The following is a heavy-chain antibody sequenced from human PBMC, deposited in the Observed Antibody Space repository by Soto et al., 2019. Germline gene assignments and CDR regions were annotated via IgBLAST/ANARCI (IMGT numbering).Heavy chain of an antibody. J-gene: IGHJ5*02. CDR3: AKGDNLGPKTGYAFDP. Sequence: RSQTLSLTCAISGDSVSSNTASWNWIRQSPSRGLEWLGRTCFRSKWYNDYAVSVKSRIIINPDTSNNQCSLQLNSVTPEDTAVYFCAKGDNLGPKTGYAFDPWGQGIMVTVSS. D-gene: IGHD5-12*01. V-gene: IGHV6-1*01. CDR1: GDSVSSNTAS. CDR2: TCFRSKWYN.